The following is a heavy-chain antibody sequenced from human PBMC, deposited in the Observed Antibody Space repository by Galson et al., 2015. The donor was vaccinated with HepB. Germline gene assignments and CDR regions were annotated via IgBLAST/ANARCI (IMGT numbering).Heavy chain of an antibody. CDR1: GGTFSSYT. D-gene: IGHD4-11*01. Sequence: SVKVSCKASGGTFSSYTISWVRQAPGQGLEWMGRIIPILGIANYAQKFQGRVTITADKSTSTAYMELSSLRSEDTAVYYCASEPVTTVLPLVPTYYYYGMDVWGQGTTVTVSS. V-gene: IGHV1-69*02. CDR2: IIPILGIA. CDR3: ASEPVTTVLPLVPTYYYYGMDV. J-gene: IGHJ6*02.